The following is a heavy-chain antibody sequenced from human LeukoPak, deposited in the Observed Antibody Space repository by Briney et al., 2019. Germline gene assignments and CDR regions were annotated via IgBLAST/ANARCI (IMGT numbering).Heavy chain of an antibody. V-gene: IGHV3-11*01. Sequence: PGGSLRLSCAASGSTFSDYYMGWIRQAPGKGLEWLSYISGSGTIIYYADSVKGRFTISRDNAKNSLDLQMNSLRADDTAVYYCGRDFGLTGTKRSFDIWGQGTMVTVSS. CDR3: GRDFGLTGTKRSFDI. J-gene: IGHJ3*02. D-gene: IGHD1-7*01. CDR1: GSTFSDYY. CDR2: ISGSGTII.